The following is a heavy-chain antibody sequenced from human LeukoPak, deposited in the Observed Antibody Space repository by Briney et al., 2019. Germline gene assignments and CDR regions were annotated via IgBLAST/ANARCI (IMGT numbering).Heavy chain of an antibody. D-gene: IGHD4-17*01. J-gene: IGHJ5*02. CDR3: ARPLDYGDYL. V-gene: IGHV1-2*02. CDR1: GYTFTGYY. Sequence: GSVKVSCTASGYTFTGYYMTWVRQDPGQGLEWMGWINSYSGGTNYAQKFQGRVTMTRDTSISTAYMELSRLRSDDTAVYYCARPLDYGDYLWGQGTLATLSS. CDR2: INSYSGGT.